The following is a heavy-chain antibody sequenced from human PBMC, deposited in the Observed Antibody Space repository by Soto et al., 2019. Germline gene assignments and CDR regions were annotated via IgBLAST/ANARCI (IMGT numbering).Heavy chain of an antibody. CDR3: ARRRGRYCSGGSCYSWAERYYYMDV. D-gene: IGHD2-15*01. J-gene: IGHJ6*03. CDR1: GGSFSGYY. CDR2: INHSGST. V-gene: IGHV4-34*01. Sequence: QVQLQQWGAGLLKPSETLSLTCAVYGGSFSGYYWSWIRQPPGKGLEWIGEINHSGSTNYNPSLKSRVTISVDTSKNQFSLKLSSVTAADTAVYYCARRRGRYCSGGSCYSWAERYYYMDVWGKGTTVTVSS.